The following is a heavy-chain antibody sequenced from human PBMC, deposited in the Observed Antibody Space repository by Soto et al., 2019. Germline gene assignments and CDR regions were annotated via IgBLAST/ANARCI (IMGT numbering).Heavy chain of an antibody. J-gene: IGHJ4*02. Sequence: QVQLVQSRTELKRPGASVKVSCKASGYAFSSYGISWVRQAPGKGLEWMGWINVHNGDTEYTQKLQGRVTMTTDTTTKTGYMELRSLRSDDTAVYYCARRGSGSYYNLDYWGQGTLVTVSS. CDR3: ARRGSGSYYNLDY. D-gene: IGHD3-10*01. CDR2: INVHNGDT. V-gene: IGHV1-18*01. CDR1: GYAFSSYG.